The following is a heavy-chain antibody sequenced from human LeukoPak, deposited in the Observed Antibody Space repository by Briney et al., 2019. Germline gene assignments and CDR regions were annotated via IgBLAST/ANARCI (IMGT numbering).Heavy chain of an antibody. CDR1: GFTFSDYY. J-gene: IGHJ4*02. CDR3: ATIAARQGNDY. Sequence: GGSLRLPCAASGFTFSDYYMSWIRQAPGKGLEWVSSISSSSSYIYYADSVKGRFTISGDNAKNSLYLQMNSLRAEDTAVYYCATIAARQGNDYWGQGTLVTVSS. V-gene: IGHV3-11*06. D-gene: IGHD6-6*01. CDR2: ISSSSSYI.